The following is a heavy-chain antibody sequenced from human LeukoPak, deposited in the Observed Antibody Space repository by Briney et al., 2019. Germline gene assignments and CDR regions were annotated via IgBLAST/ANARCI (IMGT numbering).Heavy chain of an antibody. D-gene: IGHD4-17*01. CDR3: ARDSALLNNGDWYGGSDY. J-gene: IGHJ4*02. Sequence: ASVKVSCKASGYTFTSYGISWVRQAPGQGLEWMGWISAYNGNTNHQHKFQGRVTMTTDTSKNTAYMELRSLRSDDTAMYYCARDSALLNNGDWYGGSDYWGQGTLVTVSS. CDR2: ISAYNGNT. V-gene: IGHV1-18*01. CDR1: GYTFTSYG.